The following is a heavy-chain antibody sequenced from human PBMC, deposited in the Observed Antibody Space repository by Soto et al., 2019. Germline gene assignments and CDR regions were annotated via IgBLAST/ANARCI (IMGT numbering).Heavy chain of an antibody. J-gene: IGHJ4*02. V-gene: IGHV4-4*02. CDR1: GGSISDGYW. Sequence: QVQLQESGPGLVKPSGTLSLICTVSGGSISDGYWWSWVRQTPEKGLEWIGEIHRDGSTNYYPSLKSRVTISVDTSKNQFSLKVSSVTAADTAVYFCGRNGDYSLDHWGQGILVTVSS. D-gene: IGHD4-4*01. CDR2: IHRDGST. CDR3: GRNGDYSLDH.